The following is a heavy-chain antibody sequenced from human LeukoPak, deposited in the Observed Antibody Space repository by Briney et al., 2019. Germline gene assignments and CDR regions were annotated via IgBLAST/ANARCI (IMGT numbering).Heavy chain of an antibody. D-gene: IGHD3-10*01. J-gene: IGHJ4*02. CDR3: AAGRRLGEIFFDY. Sequence: SVKVSCKASEGTFGGFSIEWVRQAPGQGLDWMGGIIVIFDTINYAQKFQGRVTISADESTNTVYMELSSLKPEDTAVYYCAAGRRLGEIFFDYWGQGSLVSVSS. CDR1: EGTFGGFS. V-gene: IGHV1-69*13. CDR2: IIVIFDTI.